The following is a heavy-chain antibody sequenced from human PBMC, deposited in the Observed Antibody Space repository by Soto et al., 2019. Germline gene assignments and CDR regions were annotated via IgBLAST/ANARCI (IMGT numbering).Heavy chain of an antibody. D-gene: IGHD4-17*01. CDR1: GGSISSSNW. J-gene: IGHJ4*01. CDR3: ARSQTTVTSYDF. CDR2: IYHSGST. Sequence: SETLSLTCAVSGGSISSSNWWSWVRQPPGKGLEWIGEIYHSGSTYYNLSLKSRVTISVDRSKNQFSLKLSSVTAADTAVYYCARSQTTVTSYDFWGQGTLVTVSS. V-gene: IGHV4-4*02.